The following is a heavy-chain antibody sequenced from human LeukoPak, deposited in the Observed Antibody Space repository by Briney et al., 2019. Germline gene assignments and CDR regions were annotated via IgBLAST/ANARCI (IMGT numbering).Heavy chain of an antibody. Sequence: GASVKVSCKASGYTFTGYYMHWVRQAPGHGLEWMGWINTNSGGTSYAQKFQGRVTMTSDTSISTAYMELSSLRSDDTAVYYCARGHTWGFVTTAGGDYWGQGTLVTVSS. CDR3: ARGHTWGFVTTAGGDY. V-gene: IGHV1-2*02. CDR1: GYTFTGYY. D-gene: IGHD2-21*02. J-gene: IGHJ4*02. CDR2: INTNSGGT.